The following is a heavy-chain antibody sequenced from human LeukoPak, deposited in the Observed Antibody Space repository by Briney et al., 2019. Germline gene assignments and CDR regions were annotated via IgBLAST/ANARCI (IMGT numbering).Heavy chain of an antibody. Sequence: PGGSLRLSCAASGFTFSDYYMSWIRQAPGKGLEWVSSIGGLGGSTFYAVSVKGRFTISRDNSKNTLYLQMNSLRAEDTAVYYCAKRPDRSYYDRTGYYYFDYWGQGTLVTVSS. J-gene: IGHJ4*02. CDR2: IGGLGGST. CDR3: AKRPDRSYYDRTGYYYFDY. CDR1: GFTFSDYY. V-gene: IGHV3-23*01. D-gene: IGHD3-22*01.